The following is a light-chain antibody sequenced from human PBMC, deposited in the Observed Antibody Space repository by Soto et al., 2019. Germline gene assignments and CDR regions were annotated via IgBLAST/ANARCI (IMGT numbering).Light chain of an antibody. V-gene: IGLV1-44*01. CDR2: NNI. CDR1: SSNIGSNT. CDR3: AVWDDSPDGHAV. J-gene: IGLJ7*01. Sequence: QSVLTQPPSASGTPGQRVSISCSGSSSNIGSNTVRWYQHLPGTAPRLLIYNNIQRHSGVPDRFSGSKSGTSASMAISGLQSEDETEYYCAVWDDSPDGHAVFGGGTQLTVL.